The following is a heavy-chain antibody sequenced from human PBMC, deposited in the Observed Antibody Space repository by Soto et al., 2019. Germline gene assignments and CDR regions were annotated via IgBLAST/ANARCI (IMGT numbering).Heavy chain of an antibody. Sequence: GESLKISCKGSGYSFAGYWITWVRQKPGKGLEWMGRIDPSDSQTYYSPSFRGHVTISVTKAITTVFLQWSSLRASDTAMYYCARQIYDSDTGPNFQYYFDSWGQGAPVTVSS. V-gene: IGHV5-10-1*01. CDR1: GYSFAGYW. CDR3: ARQIYDSDTGPNFQYYFDS. CDR2: IDPSDSQT. D-gene: IGHD3-22*01. J-gene: IGHJ4*02.